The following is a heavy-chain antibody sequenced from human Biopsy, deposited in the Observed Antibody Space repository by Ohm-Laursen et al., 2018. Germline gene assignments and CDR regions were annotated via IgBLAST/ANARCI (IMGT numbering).Heavy chain of an antibody. J-gene: IGHJ5*02. CDR2: LNPVSGNS. D-gene: IGHD4-17*01. V-gene: IGHV1-8*01. CDR3: GRAVRNQLRTDP. Sequence: SVKVSCKASGYTFTSYDITWVRQASGQGPEWIGWLNPVSGNSNFGQKFRGRVTATSDTSISTAYMELSGLTSDDTATYYCGRAVRNQLRTDPWGQGTLVTVTS. CDR1: GYTFTSYD.